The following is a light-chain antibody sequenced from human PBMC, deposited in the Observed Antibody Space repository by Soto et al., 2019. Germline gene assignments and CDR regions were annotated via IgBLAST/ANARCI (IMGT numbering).Light chain of an antibody. Sequence: DTVMTQSPATLSVSPGERATLSCRASQSVSSNLAWYQQKPGQAPRLLIYGASTRATGIPARFSGSGSGTEFTLTISSLQSEDFAVYYCQQYNNWPPYTFGQGIKLEIK. V-gene: IGKV3-15*01. CDR2: GAS. CDR1: QSVSSN. J-gene: IGKJ2*01. CDR3: QQYNNWPPYT.